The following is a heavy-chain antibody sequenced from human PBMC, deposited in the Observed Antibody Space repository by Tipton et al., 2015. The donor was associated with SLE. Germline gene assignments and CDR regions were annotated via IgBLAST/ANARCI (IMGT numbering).Heavy chain of an antibody. V-gene: IGHV3-21*01. CDR2: ISSSGNDI. CDR1: GLLFSSSN. D-gene: IGHD5-12*01. Sequence: GSLRLSCSDSGLLFSSSNMNWVRQAPGKGLEWVSFISSSGNDIYYADSVKGRFTISRDNTKKSLFLQMDGLRAEDTAVYYCVRAFWLRNYYYYMDVWGRGTTVIVSS. CDR3: VRAFWLRNYYYYMDV. J-gene: IGHJ6*03.